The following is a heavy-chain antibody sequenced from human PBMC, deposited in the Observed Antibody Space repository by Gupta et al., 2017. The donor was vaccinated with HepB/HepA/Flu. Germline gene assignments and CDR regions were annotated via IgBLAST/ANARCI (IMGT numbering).Heavy chain of an antibody. CDR3: AQATGPYFDG. CDR1: GFSITTLGVG. CDR2: IYWDDDK. Sequence: QITLKESGPTLVKPTQTLTLTCTFSGFSITTLGVGVGWIRQPPGKALEWLAVIYWDDDKRSTPSLESRLTITKDTSKNQVVLTMTNGDPLDKDKYYCAQATGPYFDGGGQGTLVTVSS. D-gene: IGHD1-14*01. V-gene: IGHV2-5*02. J-gene: IGHJ4*02.